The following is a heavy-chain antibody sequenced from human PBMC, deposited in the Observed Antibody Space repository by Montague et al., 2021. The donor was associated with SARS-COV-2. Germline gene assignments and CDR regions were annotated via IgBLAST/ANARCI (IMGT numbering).Heavy chain of an antibody. Sequence: PALVKPTQTLTLTCTFSGFSLSTSGVGVGWIRQPPGKALEWLALIYWDDDKRYSPSLKSRLTITKDTSKNQVVLTMTNMDPVDTATYYCAHRIGTAAVSNGFRFDPWGQGTLVTVSS. D-gene: IGHD6-13*01. CDR3: AHRIGTAAVSNGFRFDP. J-gene: IGHJ5*02. V-gene: IGHV2-5*02. CDR1: GFSLSTSGVG. CDR2: IYWDDDK.